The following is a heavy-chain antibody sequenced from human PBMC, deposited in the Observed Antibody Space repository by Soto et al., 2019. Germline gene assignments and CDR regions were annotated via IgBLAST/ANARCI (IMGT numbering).Heavy chain of an antibody. V-gene: IGHV3-74*01. CDR3: ARGSSSSLNY. J-gene: IGHJ4*02. D-gene: IGHD6-13*01. Sequence: EVQLVESGGGLVQPGGSLRLSCAASGFTFSSYWMHWVRQAPGKGLVWVSRIKTDGSYTTYADSVKGRFTISRDSAKNTLYLQMSSLRAEDTAVYYCARGSSSSLNYWGQGTLVTVSS. CDR2: IKTDGSYT. CDR1: GFTFSSYW.